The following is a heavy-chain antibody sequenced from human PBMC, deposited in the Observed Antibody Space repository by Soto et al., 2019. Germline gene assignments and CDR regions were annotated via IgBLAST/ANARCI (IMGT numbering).Heavy chain of an antibody. CDR3: AGGKIGAAPFDY. CDR1: GVPISGYY. V-gene: IGHV4-59*01. Sequence: QVQLQESGPGLVKPSETLSLTCTVSGVPISGYYWSWIRRPPGKGLAWIGYIYYSGSTSYNSSLMRRGTITVGAYKNQSSLKLRSVTAAETAVYYCAGGKIGAAPFDYWGQGTLVTVSP. CDR2: IYYSGST. J-gene: IGHJ4*02. D-gene: IGHD6-13*01.